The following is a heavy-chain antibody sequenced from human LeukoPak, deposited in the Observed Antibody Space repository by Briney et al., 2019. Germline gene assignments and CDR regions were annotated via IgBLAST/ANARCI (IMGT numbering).Heavy chain of an antibody. CDR3: ANVGDHAFDI. J-gene: IGHJ3*02. CDR1: GLTVSSNY. V-gene: IGHV3-53*01. D-gene: IGHD2-15*01. CDR2: IYSGGST. Sequence: GGSLRPSCAASGLTVSSNYMSWVRQAPGKGLEWVSVIYSGGSTYFADSVKGRFTISRGNSKNTLYLQMNSLRAEDTAVYYCANVGDHAFDIWGQGTMVTVSS.